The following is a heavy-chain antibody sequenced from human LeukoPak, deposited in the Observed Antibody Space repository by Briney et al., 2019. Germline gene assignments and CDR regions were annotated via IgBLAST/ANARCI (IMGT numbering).Heavy chain of an antibody. J-gene: IGHJ2*01. D-gene: IGHD3-10*01. Sequence: ASVKVSCKASGYTFTGSYMHWVRQAPGQGLEWMGWINPNSGDTDYAQKFQGRVTMTRDTSIGTAYMELSRLRSDDTAVYYCATGGVGSHWYFDLWGRGTLVTVSS. CDR2: INPNSGDT. CDR1: GYTFTGSY. CDR3: ATGGVGSHWYFDL. V-gene: IGHV1-2*02.